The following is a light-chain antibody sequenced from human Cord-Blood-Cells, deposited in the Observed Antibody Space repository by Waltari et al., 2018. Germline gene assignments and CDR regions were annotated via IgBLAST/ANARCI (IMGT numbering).Light chain of an antibody. CDR3: CSYAGSYTLV. V-gene: IGLV2-11*01. Sequence: QSALPQPRSVSGSPGQSVTISCTGTSSDVGGYNYVSLYQQHPGKAPQLMIYDVSKLPSGVPDRFSGSKSGNTASLSISGLQAEDEADYYGCSYAGSYTLVFGGGTKLTVL. CDR2: DVS. CDR1: SSDVGGYNY. J-gene: IGLJ2*01.